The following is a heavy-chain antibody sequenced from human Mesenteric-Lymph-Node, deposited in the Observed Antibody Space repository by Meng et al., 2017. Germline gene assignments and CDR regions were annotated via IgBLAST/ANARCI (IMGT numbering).Heavy chain of an antibody. Sequence: GGSLRLSCKGSGYSFTSYWIGWVRQMPGKGLEWMGWINAGNGNTKYSQKFQGRVTITRDTSASTAYMELSSLRSEDTAVYYCARGREQQLAQGSNWFDPWGQGTLVTVSS. CDR1: GYSFTSYW. D-gene: IGHD6-13*01. V-gene: IGHV1-3*01. CDR2: INAGNGNT. CDR3: ARGREQQLAQGSNWFDP. J-gene: IGHJ5*02.